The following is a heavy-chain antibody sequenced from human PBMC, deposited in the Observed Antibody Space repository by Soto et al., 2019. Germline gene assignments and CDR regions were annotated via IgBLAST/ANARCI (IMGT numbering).Heavy chain of an antibody. CDR2: VHYSGST. CDR3: ASRLGRNYYGMDV. D-gene: IGHD1-1*01. CDR1: GGSSSTYY. V-gene: IGHV4-59*12. Sequence: PSETLSLTCTVSGGSSSTYYWSWIRQPPGKGLEWIGCVHYSGSTNYNPSLKSRVTISVDTSKNQFSLKVNSVTTADTAVYYCASRLGRNYYGMDVWGQGTLVTVSS. J-gene: IGHJ6*02.